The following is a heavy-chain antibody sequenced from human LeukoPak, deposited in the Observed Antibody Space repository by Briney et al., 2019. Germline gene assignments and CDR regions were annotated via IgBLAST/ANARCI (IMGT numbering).Heavy chain of an antibody. CDR3: ARQDYGGWFDL. Sequence: SETLSLTCTVSGGSISSYYWSWIRQPPGKGLEWIGYIYYSGSTNYNPSLKSRVTISVDTSKNQFSLKLSSVTAADTAVYYCARQDYGGWFDLWGQGTLVTVSS. J-gene: IGHJ5*02. CDR2: IYYSGST. CDR1: GGSISSYY. V-gene: IGHV4-59*08. D-gene: IGHD4-23*01.